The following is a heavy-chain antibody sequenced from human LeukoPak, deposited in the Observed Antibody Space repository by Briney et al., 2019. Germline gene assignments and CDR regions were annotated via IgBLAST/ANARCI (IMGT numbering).Heavy chain of an antibody. J-gene: IGHJ5*02. V-gene: IGHV1-24*01. CDR3: ATSRSLMTTVAFDP. CDR2: FDPEDGET. Sequence: GASVKVSCKVSGYTLTELSMHWVRPAPGKGLEWMGGFDPEDGETIYAQKSQGRVTMTEDTSTDTAYMELSSLRSEDTAVYYCATSRSLMTTVAFDPWGQGTLVTVSS. D-gene: IGHD4-17*01. CDR1: GYTLTELS.